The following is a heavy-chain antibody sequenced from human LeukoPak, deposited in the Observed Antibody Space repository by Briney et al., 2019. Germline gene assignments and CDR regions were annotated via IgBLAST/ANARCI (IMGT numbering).Heavy chain of an antibody. CDR2: INPNSGAT. CDR3: VRDGAIDY. Sequence: ASVKVSCKASGYTFTAYYMHWVRQAPGQGPEWMGWINPNSGATNHAQKLQGRVTLTRDTSINTAYMELSRLRSDDTAVYYCVRDGAIDYWGQGTLVTVSS. J-gene: IGHJ4*02. CDR1: GYTFTAYY. V-gene: IGHV1-2*02.